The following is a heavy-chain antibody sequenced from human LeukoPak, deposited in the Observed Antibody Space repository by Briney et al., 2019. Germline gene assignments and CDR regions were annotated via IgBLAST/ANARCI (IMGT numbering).Heavy chain of an antibody. Sequence: SETLSLTCAVYGGSFSGYYWSWIRQPPGKGLEWIGEINHSGSTNCNPSLKSRVTISVDTSKNQFSLKLSSVTAADTAVYYCARGASYDFWSGYYSIAAAGLFDYWGQGTLVTVSS. V-gene: IGHV4-34*01. CDR1: GGSFSGYY. CDR3: ARGASYDFWSGYYSIAAAGLFDY. CDR2: INHSGST. J-gene: IGHJ4*02. D-gene: IGHD3-3*01.